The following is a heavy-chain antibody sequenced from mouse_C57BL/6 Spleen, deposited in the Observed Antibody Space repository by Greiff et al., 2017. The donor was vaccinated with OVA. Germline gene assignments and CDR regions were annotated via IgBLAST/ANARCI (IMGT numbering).Heavy chain of an antibody. V-gene: IGHV1-69*01. CDR3: ARYNNYDYYAMDY. D-gene: IGHD2-5*01. CDR2: IDPSDSYT. CDR1: GYTFTSYW. Sequence: QVQLQQPGAELVMPGASVKLSCKASGYTFTSYWMHWVKQRPGQGLEWIGEIDPSDSYTNYNQKFKGKSTLTVDKSSSTAYMQLSSLTSEDSAVYYCARYNNYDYYAMDYWGQGTSVTVSS. J-gene: IGHJ4*01.